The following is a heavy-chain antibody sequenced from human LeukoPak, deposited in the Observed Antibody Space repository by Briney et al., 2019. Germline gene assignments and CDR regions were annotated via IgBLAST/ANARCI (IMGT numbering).Heavy chain of an antibody. Sequence: TSETLSLTCAVYGGSFSGYFWSWIRQPPGKGLEWIGDINHNGGTNYNPSLKSRVTISVDTSKSQFSLKLSSVTAADTAVYYCARCNGYSYGLDYWGQGTLVTVSS. V-gene: IGHV4-34*01. CDR1: GGSFSGYF. CDR2: INHNGGT. D-gene: IGHD5-18*01. J-gene: IGHJ4*02. CDR3: ARCNGYSYGLDY.